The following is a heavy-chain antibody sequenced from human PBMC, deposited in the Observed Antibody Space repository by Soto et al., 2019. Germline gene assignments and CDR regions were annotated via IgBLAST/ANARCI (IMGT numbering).Heavy chain of an antibody. D-gene: IGHD5-12*01. CDR3: ARDREDSGYDVVVFSY. Sequence: QVQLVQSGAEVKKPGSSVKVSCKASGGTFSSYAISWVRQAPGQGLEWMGGIIPIFGTANYEQKFQGRVTITADESTITAYMELSSLSSEDTAVYYCARDREDSGYDVVVFSYWGQGTLVTVSS. J-gene: IGHJ4*02. V-gene: IGHV1-69*01. CDR2: IIPIFGTA. CDR1: GGTFSSYA.